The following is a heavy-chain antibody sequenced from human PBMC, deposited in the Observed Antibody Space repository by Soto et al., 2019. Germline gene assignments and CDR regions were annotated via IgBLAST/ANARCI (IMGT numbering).Heavy chain of an antibody. Sequence: SETLSLTCAVYGGSFSGYYWSWIRQPPGKGLEWIGEINHSGSTNYNPSLKSRVTISVDTSKNQSSLKLSSVTAADTAVYYCARGRLLWFGESYFDYWGQGTLVTVSS. D-gene: IGHD3-10*01. CDR3: ARGRLLWFGESYFDY. CDR1: GGSFSGYY. J-gene: IGHJ4*02. V-gene: IGHV4-34*01. CDR2: INHSGST.